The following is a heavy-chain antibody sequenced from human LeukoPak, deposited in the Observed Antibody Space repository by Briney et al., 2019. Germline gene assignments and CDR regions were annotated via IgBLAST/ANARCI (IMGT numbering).Heavy chain of an antibody. D-gene: IGHD6-19*01. V-gene: IGHV3-48*01. Sequence: ETLSLTCTVSGGSISSSSYYWGWIRQAPGKGLQWVSYISGSSNTIYHADSVKGRFTISRDNAKNSLYLQMNSLRAEDTAVYYCARDRPGIAVALDYWGQGTLVTVSS. CDR2: ISGSSNTI. J-gene: IGHJ4*02. CDR1: GGSISSSS. CDR3: ARDRPGIAVALDY.